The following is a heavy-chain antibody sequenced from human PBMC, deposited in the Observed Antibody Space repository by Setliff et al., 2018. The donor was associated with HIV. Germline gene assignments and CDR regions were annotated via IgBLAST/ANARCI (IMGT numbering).Heavy chain of an antibody. CDR3: TRIKWDLPNNPQFDY. D-gene: IGHD1-26*01. V-gene: IGHV3-49*03. CDR2: IRHRVNGATS. Sequence: GGSLRLSCTASGLIFGDYSMGWFRQAPGKGLEWVGFIRHRVNGATSEYAAPVKGRFTISRDDSRSIAYLQMNSLKAEDTAVYYCTRIKWDLPNNPQFDYWGQGTLVTVSS. CDR1: GLIFGDYS. J-gene: IGHJ4*02.